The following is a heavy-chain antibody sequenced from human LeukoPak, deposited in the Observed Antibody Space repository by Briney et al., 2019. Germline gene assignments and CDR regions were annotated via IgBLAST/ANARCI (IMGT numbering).Heavy chain of an antibody. CDR2: ISGSGGST. V-gene: IGHV3-23*01. D-gene: IGHD1-26*01. CDR1: GITFSSYA. CDR3: VSRGGSNSQYFQH. Sequence: PGGSLRLSCTASGITFSSYAMSWVRQAPGKGLESVSIISGSGGSTYYADSVKGRFTISRDNSKNTLYLQVNSLRAEDTAVYYCVSRGGSNSQYFQHWGQGTLVTVSS. J-gene: IGHJ1*01.